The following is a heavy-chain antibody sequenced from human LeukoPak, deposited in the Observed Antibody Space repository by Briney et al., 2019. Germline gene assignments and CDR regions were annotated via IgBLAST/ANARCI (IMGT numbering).Heavy chain of an antibody. CDR3: AKSRTGLLYSSGWSPGYYFDY. D-gene: IGHD6-19*01. CDR1: GFTFSSYG. V-gene: IGHV3-30*18. CDR2: ISYDGSNK. J-gene: IGHJ4*02. Sequence: GRSLRLSCAASGFTFSSYGMHWVRQAPGKGLEWVAVISYDGSNKYYADSVKGRFTISRDNSKNTLYLQMNSLRAEDTAVYYCAKSRTGLLYSSGWSPGYYFDYWGQGTLVTVSS.